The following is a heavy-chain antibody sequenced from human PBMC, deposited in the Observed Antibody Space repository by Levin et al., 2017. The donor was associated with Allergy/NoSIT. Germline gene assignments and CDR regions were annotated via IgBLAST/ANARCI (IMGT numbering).Heavy chain of an antibody. D-gene: IGHD5-12*01. V-gene: IGHV3-11*05. CDR3: ARDHPHYSGYALEVFDY. CDR2: ISSSSSYT. CDR1: GFTFSDYY. Sequence: PGGSLRLSCAASGFTFSDYYMSWIRQAPGKGLEWVSYISSSSSYTYYADSVKGRFTISRDNAKNSLYLQMNSLRAEDTAVYYCARDHPHYSGYALEVFDYWGQGTLVTVSS. J-gene: IGHJ4*02.